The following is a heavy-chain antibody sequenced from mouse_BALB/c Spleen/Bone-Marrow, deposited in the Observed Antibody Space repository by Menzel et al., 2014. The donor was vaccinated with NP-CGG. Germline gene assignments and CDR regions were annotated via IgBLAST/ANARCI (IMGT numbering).Heavy chain of an antibody. CDR2: INNNGGST. Sequence: EVHLVESGGGLVQPGGSLKLSCVASGFTFSSYGMSWVRQTPDKRLELVATINNNGGSTYYPDSVKGQFTISRDNAKNTLYLQMSSLKSEDTAMYYCARVYRWYFDVWGAGTTVTVSS. V-gene: IGHV5-6-3*01. CDR1: GFTFSSYG. CDR3: ARVYRWYFDV. J-gene: IGHJ1*01.